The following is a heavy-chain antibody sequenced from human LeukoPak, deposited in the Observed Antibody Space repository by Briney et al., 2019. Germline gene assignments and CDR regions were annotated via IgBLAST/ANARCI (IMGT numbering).Heavy chain of an antibody. CDR3: AKAIGRVVISYYYMDV. D-gene: IGHD3-16*01. CDR2: IYHSGST. J-gene: IGHJ6*03. CDR1: GGSISSTDYY. V-gene: IGHV4-30-2*01. Sequence: SQTLSLTCTVSGGSISSTDYYWSWIRQPPGQGLEWIGYIYHSGSTAYNPSLKSRVTISVDGSKNQFSLKLTSVTAADTAVYYCAKAIGRVVISYYYMDVWGKGTTVTVSS.